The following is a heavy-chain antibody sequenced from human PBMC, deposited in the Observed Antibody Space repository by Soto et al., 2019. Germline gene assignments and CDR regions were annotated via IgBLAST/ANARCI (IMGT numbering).Heavy chain of an antibody. CDR1: GDSITSSDYY. Sequence: SETLSLTCSVSGDSITSSDYYWSWIRQTPGKGLEWIGEINHSGSTHYNPSLKSRLTISVDTSKNQLSLHLYSVTAADTAVYYRARGGQKRKKGYYYYGVDVWGQGTTVTVSS. V-gene: IGHV4-39*07. J-gene: IGHJ6*02. CDR3: ARGGQKRKKGYYYYGVDV. CDR2: INHSGST.